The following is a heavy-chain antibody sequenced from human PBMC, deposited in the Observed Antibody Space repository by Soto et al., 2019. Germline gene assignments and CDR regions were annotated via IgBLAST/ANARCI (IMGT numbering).Heavy chain of an antibody. CDR1: GFTFSNYW. CDR2: MNQDGSQI. D-gene: IGHD2-2*02. V-gene: IGHV3-7*01. J-gene: IGHJ4*02. CDR3: ARDRGPNTPDY. Sequence: EVQVVESGGGLVQPGGSLRLSCAVSGFTFSNYWMTWVRQAPGKGLEWVAYMNQDGSQIYYVDSLRGRFTISRDNAKNSLELQMNSLRVDDTAVYYCARDRGPNTPDYWGQGTLVTVSS.